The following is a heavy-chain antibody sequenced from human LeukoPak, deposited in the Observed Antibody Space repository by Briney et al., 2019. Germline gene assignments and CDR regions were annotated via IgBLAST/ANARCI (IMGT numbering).Heavy chain of an antibody. CDR2: INSDGSST. CDR1: GFTFSSYW. CDR3: AKDWDYGDYGTDY. J-gene: IGHJ4*02. V-gene: IGHV3-74*01. D-gene: IGHD4-17*01. Sequence: GGSLRLSSVVSGFTFSSYWMHWVRRAPGKGLVWDSHINSDGSSTNYADSVKGRFTISRDNAKNTPYLQMNSLRAEDTAVYYCAKDWDYGDYGTDYWGQGTLVTVSS.